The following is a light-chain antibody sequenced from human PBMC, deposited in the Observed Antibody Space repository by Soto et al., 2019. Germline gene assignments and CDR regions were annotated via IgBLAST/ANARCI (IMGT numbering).Light chain of an antibody. J-gene: IGLJ2*01. Sequence: QSALTQPASVSGSPGQSITISCTGTSGDIARYNYVSWYQHHPGKAPKLVIYDVSDRPSGVSSRFSGSKSGDTASLTISGLQAEDEAHYYCSSFTSSNTMVFGGGTQLTVL. CDR1: SGDIARYNY. CDR3: SSFTSSNTMV. CDR2: DVS. V-gene: IGLV2-14*03.